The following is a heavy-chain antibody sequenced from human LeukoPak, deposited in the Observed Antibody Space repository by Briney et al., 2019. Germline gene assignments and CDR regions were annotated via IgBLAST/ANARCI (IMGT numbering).Heavy chain of an antibody. V-gene: IGHV4-30-4*08. CDR1: GGSISSGDYY. CDR2: IYYSGST. J-gene: IGHJ3*02. CDR3: ARVPAGLGASDI. Sequence: KPSQTLSLTCTLSGGSISSGDYYWSWIRQPPGKGLEWIGYIYYSGSTYYNPSLKSRVTISVDTSKNQFSLKLSSVTAADTAVYYCARVPAGLGASDIWGQGTMVTVSS. D-gene: IGHD2-2*01.